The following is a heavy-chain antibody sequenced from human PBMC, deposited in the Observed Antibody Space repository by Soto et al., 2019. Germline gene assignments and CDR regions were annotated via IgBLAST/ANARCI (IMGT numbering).Heavy chain of an antibody. CDR1: GYTFTSYA. CDR3: ATGPRREY. V-gene: IGHV1-3*01. Sequence: QVQLVQSGAEVKKPGASVNVSCKASGYTFTSYAIHWVRQAPGQSLEWMGWINGGDGNTKYSQKFQGRVTITRDTSASTAYMELSSLRSEDTAVHYCATGPRREYWGQGSLVTVSS. J-gene: IGHJ4*02. CDR2: INGGDGNT.